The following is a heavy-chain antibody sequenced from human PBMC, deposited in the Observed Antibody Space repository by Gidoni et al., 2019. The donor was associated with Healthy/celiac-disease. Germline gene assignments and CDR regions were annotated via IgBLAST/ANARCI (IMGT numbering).Heavy chain of an antibody. CDR2: IYSGGST. J-gene: IGHJ5*02. D-gene: IGHD2-15*01. CDR3: ARDPGGSGAGWFDP. CDR1: GFTVSSNY. Sequence: EFQPVESGGGLVQPVWSLGLSCAASGFTVSSNYMSWVRQAAGKGLEWVSVIYSGGSTYYADSVKGRFTITRHNSKNTRYLQMNSLRAEDTAVYYCARDPGGSGAGWFDPWGQGTLVTVSS. V-gene: IGHV3-53*04.